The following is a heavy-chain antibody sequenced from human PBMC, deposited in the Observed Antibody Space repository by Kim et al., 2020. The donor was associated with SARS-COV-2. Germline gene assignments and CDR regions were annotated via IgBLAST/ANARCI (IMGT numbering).Heavy chain of an antibody. Sequence: LKSRVTISVDKSKNQFSLKLSSVTAADTAVYYCARGGRPYSSSAGGWFDPWGQGTLVTVSS. CDR3: ARGGRPYSSSAGGWFDP. V-gene: IGHV4-4*02. D-gene: IGHD6-6*01. J-gene: IGHJ5*02.